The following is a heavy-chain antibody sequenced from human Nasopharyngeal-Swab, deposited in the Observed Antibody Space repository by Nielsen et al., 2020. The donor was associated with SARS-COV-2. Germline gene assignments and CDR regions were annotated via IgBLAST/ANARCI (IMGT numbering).Heavy chain of an antibody. CDR1: GFTFGSYA. CDR2: ISGSGGST. D-gene: IGHD2-15*01. V-gene: IGHV3-23*01. Sequence: GESLKISCAASGFTFGSYAMSWVRQAPGKGLEWVSAISGSGGSTYYADSVKGRFTISRDNSKNTLYLQMNSLRAEDTAVYYCASPYPYCSGGSCYTGRYYYGMDVWGQGTTVTVSS. CDR3: ASPYPYCSGGSCYTGRYYYGMDV. J-gene: IGHJ6*02.